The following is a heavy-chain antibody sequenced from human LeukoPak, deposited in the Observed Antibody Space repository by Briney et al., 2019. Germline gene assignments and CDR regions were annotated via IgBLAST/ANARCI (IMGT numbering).Heavy chain of an antibody. CDR3: ARERRSSSQGEQQLVRAFDI. CDR2: INTNTGNP. CDR1: GYTFPNYA. D-gene: IGHD6-13*01. V-gene: IGHV7-4-1*02. Sequence: GASVMVSCKSCGYTFPNYAMNWVGQAAGRGLEWMGWINTNTGNPTYAQGFTGRFLFSLDPSVSKAYLQISSLKAEDTAMYYCARERRSSSQGEQQLVRAFDIWGQGTMVTVSS. J-gene: IGHJ3*02.